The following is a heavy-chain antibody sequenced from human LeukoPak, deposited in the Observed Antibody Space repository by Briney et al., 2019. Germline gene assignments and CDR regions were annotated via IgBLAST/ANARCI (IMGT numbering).Heavy chain of an antibody. V-gene: IGHV3-11*06. CDR2: ISGASDYT. CDR1: RFTFSDYY. CDR3: ARDGYTSGWFV. D-gene: IGHD6-19*01. J-gene: IGHJ3*01. Sequence: GGSLRLSCAAPRFTFSDYYMSWIRQAPGKGLEWVSYISGASDYTNYADSVKGRFTISRDNAKNSLYLQMNSLRGEDTAVYFCARDGYTSGWFVWGQGTMVTVSS.